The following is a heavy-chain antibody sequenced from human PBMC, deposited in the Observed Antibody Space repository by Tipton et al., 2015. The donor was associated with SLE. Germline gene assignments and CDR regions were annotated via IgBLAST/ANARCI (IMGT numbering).Heavy chain of an antibody. V-gene: IGHV4-39*07. D-gene: IGHD2-15*01. CDR1: GGSISSSSYY. Sequence: TLSLTCTVSGGSISSSSYYWGWIRQPPGKGLEWIGTAYYSGTTYYNPSLKSRVTISVDTSKNQFSLKLSPLTAADTAVYFCARHGTNGYCSGGSCSPGAWFDPWGQGTLVTVSS. J-gene: IGHJ5*02. CDR2: AYYSGTT. CDR3: ARHGTNGYCSGGSCSPGAWFDP.